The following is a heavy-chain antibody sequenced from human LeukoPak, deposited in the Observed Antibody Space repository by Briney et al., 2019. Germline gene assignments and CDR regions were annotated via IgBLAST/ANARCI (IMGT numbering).Heavy chain of an antibody. V-gene: IGHV4-34*01. J-gene: IGHJ4*02. Sequence: KPSETLSLTCAVYSGSFSGYYWSWIRQPPGKGLEWIGEINHSGSTNYNPSLKSRVTISVDTSKNQFSLKLSSVTAADTAVYYCARGAGSLFDYWGQGTLVTVSS. CDR2: INHSGST. D-gene: IGHD6-6*01. CDR3: ARGAGSLFDY. CDR1: SGSFSGYY.